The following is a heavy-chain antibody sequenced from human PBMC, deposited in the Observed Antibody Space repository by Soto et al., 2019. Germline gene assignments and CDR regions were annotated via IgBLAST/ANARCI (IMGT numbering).Heavy chain of an antibody. CDR2: IYPGDSDT. D-gene: IGHD2-2*01. CDR1: GYSFTSYW. J-gene: IGHJ3*02. V-gene: IGHV5-51*01. Sequence: GESLKISCKGSGYSFTSYWIGWVRQMPGKGLEWMGIIYPGDSDTRYSPSFQGQVTISADKSISTAYLQWSSLKASDTAMYYCARQSVVPAATDAFDIWGQGTMVTVSS. CDR3: ARQSVVPAATDAFDI.